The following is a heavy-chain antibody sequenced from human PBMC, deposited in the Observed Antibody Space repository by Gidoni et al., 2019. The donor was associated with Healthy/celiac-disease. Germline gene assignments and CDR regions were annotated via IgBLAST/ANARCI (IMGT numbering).Heavy chain of an antibody. J-gene: IGHJ6*02. Sequence: QVQLVESGGGVVQPGRSLRLSCAASGFTFSSYGMHGVRQAPGKGLECEAVIWYDGSNKYYADSVKGRFTNSRDNSKNTLYLQMNSLRAEDTAVYYCAREGGRTAGEWYYYGMDVWGQGTTVTVSS. D-gene: IGHD1-26*01. CDR2: IWYDGSNK. CDR1: GFTFSSYG. V-gene: IGHV3-33*01. CDR3: AREGGRTAGEWYYYGMDV.